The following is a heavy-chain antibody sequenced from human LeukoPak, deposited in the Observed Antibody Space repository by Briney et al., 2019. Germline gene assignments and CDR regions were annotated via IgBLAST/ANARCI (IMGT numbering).Heavy chain of an antibody. CDR1: GYTFTSYY. V-gene: IGHV1-46*01. Sequence: ASVKVSCKASGYTFTSYYMHWVRQAPGQGLEWMGIINPSGGSTSYAQKFQGRVTMTRDTPTSTVYMELSSLRSEDTAVYYCAKAVDWEYYFDYWGQGTLVTVSS. D-gene: IGHD1-26*01. CDR3: AKAVDWEYYFDY. CDR2: INPSGGST. J-gene: IGHJ4*02.